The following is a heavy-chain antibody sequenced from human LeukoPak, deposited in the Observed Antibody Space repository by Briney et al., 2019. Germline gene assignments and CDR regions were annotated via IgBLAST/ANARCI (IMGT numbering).Heavy chain of an antibody. Sequence: PSETLSLTCAVYGGSFSGYYWSWIRQPPGKGLEWIGEINHSGSTNYNPSLKSRVTISVDTSKNQFSLKLSSVTAADTAVYYCASTYYDFWSGYGDYYMDVWGKGTTVTVSS. CDR1: GGSFSGYY. CDR3: ASTYYDFWSGYGDYYMDV. V-gene: IGHV4-34*01. CDR2: INHSGST. J-gene: IGHJ6*03. D-gene: IGHD3-3*01.